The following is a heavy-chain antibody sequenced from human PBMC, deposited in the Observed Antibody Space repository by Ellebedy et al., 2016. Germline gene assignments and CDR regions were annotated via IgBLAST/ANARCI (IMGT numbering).Heavy chain of an antibody. CDR2: IYHSGST. V-gene: IGHV4-59*01. Sequence: GSLRLSCTVSGGSISSYYWSWIRQSPGKGLEWIGNIYHSGSTNYNPSLKSRVTISVDTSKNQLSLKLSSVTAADTAVYYCARDPAYCGGDCFPHWYFDLWGRGTLVTVSS. CDR1: GGSISSYY. J-gene: IGHJ2*01. D-gene: IGHD2-21*02. CDR3: ARDPAYCGGDCFPHWYFDL.